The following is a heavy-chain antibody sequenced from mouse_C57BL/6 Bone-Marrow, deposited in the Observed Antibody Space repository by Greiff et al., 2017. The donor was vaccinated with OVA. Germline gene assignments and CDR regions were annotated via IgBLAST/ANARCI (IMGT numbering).Heavy chain of an antibody. CDR1: GYTFTDYY. J-gene: IGHJ2*01. D-gene: IGHD1-1*02. Sequence: VQLQQSGPELVKPGASVKISCKASGYTFTDYYMNWVKQSPGQSLEWIGDINPNNGGTSYNQKFKGKATLTVDKSSSTAYMELRSLTSEDSAVDYGARWGVICGGSRGYWGQGTTVTVSS. CDR3: ARWGVICGGSRGY. CDR2: INPNNGGT. V-gene: IGHV1-26*01.